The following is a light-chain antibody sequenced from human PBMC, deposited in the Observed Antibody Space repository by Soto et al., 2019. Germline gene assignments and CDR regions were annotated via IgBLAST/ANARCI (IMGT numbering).Light chain of an antibody. CDR3: SSYTGGNPSYV. CDR2: EVT. V-gene: IGLV2-8*01. J-gene: IGLJ1*01. CDR1: SSDVGGYDY. Sequence: QSVLTQPPSASGSPGQSVTISYTGTSSDVGGYDYVSWYQQHPGKAPKLMIYEVTIRPSGVSDRFSGSKSGNTASLTVSGLQAEDEADYYCSSYTGGNPSYVFGTGTKVTV.